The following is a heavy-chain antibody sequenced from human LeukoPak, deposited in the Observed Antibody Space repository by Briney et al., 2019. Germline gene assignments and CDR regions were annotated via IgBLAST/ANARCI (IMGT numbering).Heavy chain of an antibody. CDR2: ISGSGGST. CDR1: GFTFSSYA. CDR3: AKDLGYKPNNWFDP. V-gene: IGHV3-23*01. Sequence: GGSLRLSCAASGFTFSSYAMSCVRQAPGKGLEWVSAISGSGGSTYYADSVKGRFTISRDNSKNTLYLQINSLRDEDTAVYYCAKDLGYKPNNWFDPWGQGTLVTVSS. D-gene: IGHD5-24*01. J-gene: IGHJ5*02.